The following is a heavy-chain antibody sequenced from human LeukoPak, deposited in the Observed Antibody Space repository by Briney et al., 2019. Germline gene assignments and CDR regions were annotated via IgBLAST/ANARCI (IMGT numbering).Heavy chain of an antibody. CDR3: ANENYYDSSGYLDN. V-gene: IGHV3-30*18. D-gene: IGHD3-22*01. CDR2: ISSDGSNK. CDR1: GFTFSSYG. J-gene: IGHJ4*02. Sequence: GRSLRLSCAASGFTFSSYGMHWVRQAPGKGLEWVSVISSDGSNKYYADSVKGRFTISRDNTKNTLYLQMNSLRAEDMAVFYCANENYYDSSGYLDNWGQGTLVTVSS.